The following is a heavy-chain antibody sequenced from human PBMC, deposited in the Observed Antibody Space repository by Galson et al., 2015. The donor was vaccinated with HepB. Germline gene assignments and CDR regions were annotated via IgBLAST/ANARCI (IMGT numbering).Heavy chain of an antibody. D-gene: IGHD2-15*01. J-gene: IGHJ4*02. V-gene: IGHV1-69*06. CDR2: IIPIFGTT. CDR1: GDTFSTYG. Sequence: SVKVSCKAPGDTFSTYGISWVRQAPGQGLEWMGGIIPIFGTTKFAQKYQGKFQGRVTITADKSTRTAYMELTDLTSEDTAIYYCARVGGRGHTFDYWGQGTQVTVSS. CDR3: ARVGGRGHTFDY.